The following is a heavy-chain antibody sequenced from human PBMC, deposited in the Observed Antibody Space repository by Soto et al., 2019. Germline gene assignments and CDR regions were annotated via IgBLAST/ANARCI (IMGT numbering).Heavy chain of an antibody. D-gene: IGHD3-10*01. CDR2: ISWDGGST. Sequence: GGSLRLSCAASGFTFDDYTMHWVRQAPGKGLEWVSLISWDGGSTYYADSVKGRFTISRDNSKNSLYLQMNSLRTEDTALYYCAKDGGRVLLSGMDVWGQGTTVTVSS. J-gene: IGHJ6*02. CDR1: GFTFDDYT. CDR3: AKDGGRVLLSGMDV. V-gene: IGHV3-43*01.